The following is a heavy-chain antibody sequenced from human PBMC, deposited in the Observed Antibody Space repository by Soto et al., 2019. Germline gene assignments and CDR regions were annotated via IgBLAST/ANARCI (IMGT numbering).Heavy chain of an antibody. V-gene: IGHV4-59*01. D-gene: IGHD1-26*01. CDR1: GGSISSYY. CDR2: IYYSGST. CDR3: ARRWGPTFDF. Sequence: QVQLQESGPGLVKPSETQSLTCTVSGGSISSYYWSWIRQPPGKGLEWIGYIYYSGSTNYNPSLKSRVTISVDTSKNQFSLKLSSVTAADTAVYYCARRWGPTFDFWGQGTLVTVSS. J-gene: IGHJ4*02.